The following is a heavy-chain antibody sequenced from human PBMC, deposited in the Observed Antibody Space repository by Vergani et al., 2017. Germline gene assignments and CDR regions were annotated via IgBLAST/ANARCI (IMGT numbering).Heavy chain of an antibody. CDR2: MNPISGNT. CDR1: GYTFTSDD. D-gene: IGHD3-16*01. CDR3: VRARRTCTYDYCPRYYYDL. V-gene: IGHV1-8*03. J-gene: IGHJ4*02. Sequence: QVQLVQSGAEVKKPGASVKVSCKASGYTFTSDDINWVRQATGQGLEWMGWMNPISGNTGSAQKLQGRLTITRDTSVNTAYMELSSLTSEDMAVYYCVRARRTCTYDYCPRYYYDLWGQGTLVTVSS.